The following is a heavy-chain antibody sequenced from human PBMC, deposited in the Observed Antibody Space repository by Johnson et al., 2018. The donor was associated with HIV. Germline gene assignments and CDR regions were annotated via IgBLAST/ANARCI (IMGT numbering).Heavy chain of an antibody. CDR3: ARACRDGYTCDVYDI. D-gene: IGHD5-24*01. V-gene: IGHV3-66*01. CDR1: GFSLSVYA. CDR2: IYSGGST. J-gene: IGHJ3*02. Sequence: VQLVESGGGLVQPGGSLRLSCAASGFSLSVYAMTWVRQAPGKGLEWVSVIYSGGSTYYADTVKGRFTISRDNSKNTLYLQMNSLRVEDTAIYYCARACRDGYTCDVYDIWGQGTLVTVSS.